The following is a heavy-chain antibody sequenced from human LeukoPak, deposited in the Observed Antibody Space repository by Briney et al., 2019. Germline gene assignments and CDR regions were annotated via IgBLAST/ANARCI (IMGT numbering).Heavy chain of an antibody. Sequence: SETLSLTCTVPGGSISSASYYWGWIRQPPGKGLECIGTVYYSGSTYYNPSLKSRVTISVDTSKYQFSLKLSSVTAADTAVYYCARRLKTTYFDYWGQGTLVTVSS. J-gene: IGHJ4*02. V-gene: IGHV4-39*01. CDR2: VYYSGST. CDR1: GGSISSASYY. CDR3: ARRLKTTYFDY. D-gene: IGHD1-1*01.